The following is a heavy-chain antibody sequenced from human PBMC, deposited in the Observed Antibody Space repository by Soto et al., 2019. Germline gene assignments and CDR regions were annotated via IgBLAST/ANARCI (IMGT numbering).Heavy chain of an antibody. J-gene: IGHJ6*02. CDR2: ISYSGST. CDR1: GGSISSSSYY. CDR3: ARGSSVFWGGYTSYILDV. Sequence: SETLSLTCTVSGGSISSSSYYWGWIRQSPEKGLEWIASISYSGSTYYNPTLKSRLIISVDTSKNQSTLNLSSVTAADTAVYYCARGSSVFWGGYTSYILDVWGQGTTVTVSS. V-gene: IGHV4-39*06. D-gene: IGHD3-16*01.